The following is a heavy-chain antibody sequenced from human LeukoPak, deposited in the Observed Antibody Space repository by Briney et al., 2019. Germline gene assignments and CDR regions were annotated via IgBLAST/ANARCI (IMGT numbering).Heavy chain of an antibody. V-gene: IGHV3-23*01. CDR2: FSGSGGST. Sequence: GGSLRLSCAASGFTFSSYAMSWVRQAPGKGLECISGFSGSGGSTYYADSVKGRFTISRDNSKNTLYLQMNSLRAEDTAVYYCARGGDKRLARNWFDPWGQGTVVTVSS. D-gene: IGHD3-16*01. CDR3: ARGGDKRLARNWFDP. J-gene: IGHJ5*02. CDR1: GFTFSSYA.